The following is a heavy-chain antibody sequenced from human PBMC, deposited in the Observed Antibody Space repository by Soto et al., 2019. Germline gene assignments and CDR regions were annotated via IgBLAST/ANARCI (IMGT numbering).Heavy chain of an antibody. V-gene: IGHV5-51*01. J-gene: IGHJ4*01. CDR1: VYGFTSYL. CDR3: AKRVGEWLRFVDYLDY. Sequence: LKRYCKSSVYGFTSYLSGRGRKKQGKGLEWMGIIYPGDSDPRYSPTFQGQVTISADKSISTAYLQWSSLKDSDTAMYYFAKRVGEWLRFVDYLDYWGHGTLVTVSS. D-gene: IGHD5-12*01. CDR2: IYPGDSDP.